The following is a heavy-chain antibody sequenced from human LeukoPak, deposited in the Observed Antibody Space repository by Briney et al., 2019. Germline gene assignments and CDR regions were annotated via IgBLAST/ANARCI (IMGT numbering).Heavy chain of an antibody. CDR2: MNPNSGNT. D-gene: IGHD3-3*01. Sequence: ASVKVSCKASGYTFTSYDINWVRQATGQGLEWMGWMNPNSGNTGYAQKFQGRVTMTRNTSISTAYMELSSLRSEDTAVYYCARGPAVFGVVILDYWGQGTLVTVSS. V-gene: IGHV1-8*01. CDR1: GYTFTSYD. J-gene: IGHJ4*02. CDR3: ARGPAVFGVVILDY.